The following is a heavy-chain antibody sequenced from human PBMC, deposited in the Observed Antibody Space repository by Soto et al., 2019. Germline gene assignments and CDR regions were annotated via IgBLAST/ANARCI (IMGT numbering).Heavy chain of an antibody. CDR3: ARERGVLLWFGEPWFDP. CDR1: GGSFSGYY. V-gene: IGHV4-34*01. J-gene: IGHJ5*02. D-gene: IGHD3-10*01. Sequence: SETLSLTCAVYGGSFSGYYWSWIRQPPGRGLEWIGEINHSGSTNYNPSLKNRVTISVDTSKNQFSLKLSSVTAADTAVYYCARERGVLLWFGEPWFDPWGQGTLVTVSS. CDR2: INHSGST.